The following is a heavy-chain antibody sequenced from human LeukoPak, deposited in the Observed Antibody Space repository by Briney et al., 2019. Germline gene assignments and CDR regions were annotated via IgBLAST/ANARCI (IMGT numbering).Heavy chain of an antibody. CDR2: INHSGST. V-gene: IGHV4-34*01. Sequence: SETLSLTCAVYGGSFSGYYWSWIRQPPGKGLEWIGEINHSGSTNYNPSLKSRVTISVDTSKNQFSLKLSSVTAADTAVYYCARQGDLYGSGSYNPLLPFDYWGQGTLVTVSS. D-gene: IGHD3-10*01. CDR1: GGSFSGYY. CDR3: ARQGDLYGSGSYNPLLPFDY. J-gene: IGHJ4*02.